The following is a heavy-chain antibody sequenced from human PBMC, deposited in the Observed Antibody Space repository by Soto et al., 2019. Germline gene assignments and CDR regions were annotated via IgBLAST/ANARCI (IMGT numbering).Heavy chain of an antibody. D-gene: IGHD3-9*01. Sequence: ASVKVSCKASGYTFTSYGISWVRQAPGQGLEWMGWISAYNGNTNYAQKLQGRVTMTTDTSTSTAYMELRSLRSDDTAVYYCARDGSSIVDWLSIGAVYYDMDVWGQGTTVTVSS. J-gene: IGHJ6*02. CDR2: ISAYNGNT. CDR1: GYTFTSYG. V-gene: IGHV1-18*01. CDR3: ARDGSSIVDWLSIGAVYYDMDV.